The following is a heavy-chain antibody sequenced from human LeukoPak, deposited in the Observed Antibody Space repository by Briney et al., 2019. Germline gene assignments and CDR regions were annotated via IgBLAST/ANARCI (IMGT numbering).Heavy chain of an antibody. CDR3: AKPAKTDYADY. V-gene: IGHV3-53*01. D-gene: IGHD1-14*01. CDR2: IYSGGST. J-gene: IGHJ4*02. CDR1: GLTVNSNY. Sequence: GGSLRLSCAASGLTVNSNYMTWVRQAPGKGLEWVSVIYSGGSTYYTESVKGRFTISRDNSKNTLYLQMNSLRAEDTALYYCAKPAKTDYADYWGQGTLVTVSS.